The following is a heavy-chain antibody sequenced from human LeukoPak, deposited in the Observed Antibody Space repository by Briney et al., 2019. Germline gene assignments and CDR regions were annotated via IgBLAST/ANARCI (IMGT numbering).Heavy chain of an antibody. CDR1: GYSFTSYW. Sequence: GESLKISCKGSGYSFTSYWIGLVRQMPGKSLEWMGIIYPGDSDTRYSPSFQGQVTISADKSISTAYLQWSSLKASDTAMYYCARHLGGSYEDYYFGYWGQGTLVTVSS. J-gene: IGHJ4*02. CDR2: IYPGDSDT. V-gene: IGHV5-51*01. CDR3: ARHLGGSYEDYYFGY. D-gene: IGHD1-26*01.